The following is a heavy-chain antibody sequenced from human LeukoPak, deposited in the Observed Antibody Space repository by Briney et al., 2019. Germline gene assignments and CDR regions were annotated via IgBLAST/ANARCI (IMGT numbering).Heavy chain of an antibody. CDR3: ARVTLRFNGYYGMDV. D-gene: IGHD3-3*01. CDR1: GGSISSGDYY. Sequence: SETLSLTCTVSGGSISSGDYYWSWIRQPPGKGLEWIGYIYYSGSTYYNPSLKSRVTISVDTSKNQFSLKLSSVTAADTAVYYCARVTLRFNGYYGMDVWGQGTTVTVSS. J-gene: IGHJ6*02. CDR2: IYYSGST. V-gene: IGHV4-30-4*01.